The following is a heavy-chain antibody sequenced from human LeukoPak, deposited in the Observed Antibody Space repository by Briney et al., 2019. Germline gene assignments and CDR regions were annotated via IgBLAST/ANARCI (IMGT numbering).Heavy chain of an antibody. CDR2: IYHSGST. Sequence: SETLSLTCTVSGYSISSGYYWGWIRQPPGKGLEWIGSIYHSGSTYYNPSLKSRVTISVDTSKNQFSLKLNSVTAADTAVYYCARGRALFDWGQGTLVTVSS. J-gene: IGHJ4*02. CDR3: ARGRALFD. V-gene: IGHV4-38-2*02. CDR1: GYSISSGYY.